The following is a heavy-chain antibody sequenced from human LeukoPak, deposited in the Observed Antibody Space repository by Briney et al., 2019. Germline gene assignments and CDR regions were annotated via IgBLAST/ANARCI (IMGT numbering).Heavy chain of an antibody. CDR2: IKSNADGGTT. V-gene: IGHV3-15*01. CDR1: GFSFTNAW. CDR3: ARHDFSAPYYYYGMDV. D-gene: IGHD3/OR15-3a*01. Sequence: GGSLRLSCAASGFSFTNAWMSWVRQAPGKGLEWVGHIKSNADGGTTDYVAPVKGRFTISRDDSKDMVYLQMNSLKTEDTAVYYCARHDFSAPYYYYGMDVWGQGTTVTVSS. J-gene: IGHJ6*02.